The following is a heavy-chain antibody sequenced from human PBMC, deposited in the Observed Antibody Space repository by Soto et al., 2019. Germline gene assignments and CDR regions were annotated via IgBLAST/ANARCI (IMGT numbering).Heavy chain of an antibody. V-gene: IGHV3-23*01. CDR1: GFSFNIYA. D-gene: IGHD3-16*02. J-gene: IGHJ4*02. CDR3: AKASTYEYVWGSFRYSFDH. Sequence: GGSLRLSCAASGFSFNIYAMSWVRQAPGKGLEWVSGISGSGDRTHYVDSVKGRFTISRDNVKNTLYLQMNSLRAEDTAVYYCAKASTYEYVWGSFRYSFDHWGQGALVTVSS. CDR2: ISGSGDRT.